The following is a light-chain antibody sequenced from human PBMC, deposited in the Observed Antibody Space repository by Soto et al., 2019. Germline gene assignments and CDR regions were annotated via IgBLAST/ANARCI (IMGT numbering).Light chain of an antibody. CDR3: QQYESYWT. J-gene: IGKJ1*01. V-gene: IGKV1-5*03. CDR2: KAS. CDR1: QSISSW. Sequence: DIQMTQSPSTLSASVGDRVTITCRASQSISSWLAWYQQKPGKAPKLLIYKASTLEGGVPPRFSGSGSGTQFTLTISSLQPDDFATYYCQQYESYWTFGQGTKVDIK.